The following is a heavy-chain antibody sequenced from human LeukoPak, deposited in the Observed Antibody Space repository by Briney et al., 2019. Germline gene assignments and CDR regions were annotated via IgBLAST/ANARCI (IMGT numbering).Heavy chain of an antibody. V-gene: IGHV4-59*01. J-gene: IGHJ4*02. D-gene: IGHD5-18*01. CDR3: AREFYSYGPTDY. CDR2: IYYSGST. CDR1: GGSISSYY. Sequence: PSETLSLTCTVSGGSISSYYWSWIRQPPGKGLEWIGYIYYSGSTNYNPSPKSRVTISVDTSKNQFSLKLSSVTAADTAVYYCAREFYSYGPTDYWGQGTLVTVSS.